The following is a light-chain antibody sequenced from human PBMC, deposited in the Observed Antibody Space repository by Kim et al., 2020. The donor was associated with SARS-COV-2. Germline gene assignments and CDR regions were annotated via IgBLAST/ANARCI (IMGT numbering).Light chain of an antibody. CDR1: QVVGSH. CDR2: CVS. Sequence: LLVQRFTPSCSARQVVGSHWAWYRQKPGQARRPRTYCVSTTATGIPSRIGGVGSGRDFTLTISSLHSEDVAIYYFQQYNERPAWTFGQGNKLELK. CDR3: QQYNERPAWT. J-gene: IGKJ1*01. V-gene: IGKV3-15*01.